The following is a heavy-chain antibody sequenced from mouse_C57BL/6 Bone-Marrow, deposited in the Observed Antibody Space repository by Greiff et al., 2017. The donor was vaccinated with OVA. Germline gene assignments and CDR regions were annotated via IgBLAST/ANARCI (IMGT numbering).Heavy chain of an antibody. CDR2: IDPSDSET. V-gene: IGHV1-52*01. CDR1: GYTFTSYW. J-gene: IGHJ2*01. D-gene: IGHD1-1*01. CDR3: ARKGYYGSGGGFDY. Sequence: QVQLQQPGAELVRPGSSVKLSCKASGYTFTSYWMHWVKQRPIQGLEWIGNIDPSDSETHYNQKFKDKATLTVDKSSSTAYMQLSSLTSEDSAVYYGARKGYYGSGGGFDYWGQGTTLTVSS.